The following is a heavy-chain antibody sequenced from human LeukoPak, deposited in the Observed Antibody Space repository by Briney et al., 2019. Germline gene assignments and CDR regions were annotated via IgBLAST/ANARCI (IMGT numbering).Heavy chain of an antibody. Sequence: GGSLRLSCAASGFTFSSYWMSWVRQAPGKGLEWVANIKQDGSEKYYVDSVKGRFTISRDNAKNSLYLQMNSLRAEDTAVYYCARAARGLAAAVHNWFDPWGQGTLVTVSS. CDR1: GFTFSSYW. CDR3: ARAARGLAAAVHNWFDP. J-gene: IGHJ5*02. D-gene: IGHD6-13*01. V-gene: IGHV3-7*01. CDR2: IKQDGSEK.